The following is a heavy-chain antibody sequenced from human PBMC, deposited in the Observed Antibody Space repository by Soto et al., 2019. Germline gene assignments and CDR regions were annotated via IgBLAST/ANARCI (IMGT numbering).Heavy chain of an antibody. V-gene: IGHV4-59*01. Sequence: PSETLSLTCTVSGGSISSYYWSWIRQPPGKGLEWIGYIYYSGSTNYNPSLKSRVTISVDTSKNQFSLKLSSVTAADTAVYYCASSLREDDFDYWGQGTLVTVSS. CDR2: IYYSGST. CDR1: GGSISSYY. CDR3: ASSLREDDFDY. J-gene: IGHJ4*02. D-gene: IGHD3-10*01.